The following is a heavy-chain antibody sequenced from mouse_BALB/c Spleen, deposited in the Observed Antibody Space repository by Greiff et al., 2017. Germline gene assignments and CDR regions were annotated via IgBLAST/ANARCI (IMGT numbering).Heavy chain of an antibody. CDR1: GYTFTSYW. V-gene: IGHV1-87*01. J-gene: IGHJ3*01. Sequence: VQLQQSGAELARPGASVKLSCKASGYTFTSYWMQWVKQRPGQGLEWIGAIYPGDGDTRYTQKFKGKATLTADKSSSTAYMQLSSLASEDSAVYYCARELVYWGQGTLVTVSA. CDR3: ARELVY. CDR2: IYPGDGDT.